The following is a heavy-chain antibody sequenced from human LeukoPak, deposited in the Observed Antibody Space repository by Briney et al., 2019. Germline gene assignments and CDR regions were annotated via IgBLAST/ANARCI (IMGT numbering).Heavy chain of an antibody. D-gene: IGHD2-15*01. V-gene: IGHV5-51*03. CDR2: IYPGDSDT. CDR3: ARGAAHCSGGSCYLSWFDP. CDR1: GHSFTTYW. J-gene: IGHJ5*02. Sequence: KPGESLKISCKASGHSFTTYWIAWVRQMPGKGLEWMGIIYPGDSDTRYSPSFQGQVTISADKSISTAYLQWSSLKASDTAMYYCARGAAHCSGGSCYLSWFDPWGQGTLVTVSS.